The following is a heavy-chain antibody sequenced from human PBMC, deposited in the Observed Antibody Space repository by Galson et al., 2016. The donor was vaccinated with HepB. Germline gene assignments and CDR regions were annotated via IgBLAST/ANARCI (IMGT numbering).Heavy chain of an antibody. J-gene: IGHJ4*02. Sequence: SLRLSCAASGFTFSNFAMSWVRQAPGKGLEWVSVITSSGSSTYSADSVKGRFTISRDNSKNRLYLQMNSLRAEDTAVYYCAKMGPTILSPFDSWGQGSLVSVSS. D-gene: IGHD3-3*01. V-gene: IGHV3-23*01. CDR3: AKMGPTILSPFDS. CDR1: GFTFSNFA. CDR2: ITSSGSST.